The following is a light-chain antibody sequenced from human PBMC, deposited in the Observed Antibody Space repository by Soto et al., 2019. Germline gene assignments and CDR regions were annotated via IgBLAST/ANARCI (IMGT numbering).Light chain of an antibody. V-gene: IGKV1-5*03. J-gene: IGKJ1*01. CDR2: KAS. CDR3: QQYNSYSKT. Sequence: DIQMTQSPSTLSASVGDRVTITCRASQSISSWLAWYQQKPGKAPKLLIYKASILESGVPSRFRGRGSGTEFTLTISSLQPDDFATYYYQQYNSYSKTFGQGTKVEIK. CDR1: QSISSW.